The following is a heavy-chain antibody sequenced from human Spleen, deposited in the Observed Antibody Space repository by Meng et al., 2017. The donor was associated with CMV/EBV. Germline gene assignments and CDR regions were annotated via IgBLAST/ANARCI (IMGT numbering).Heavy chain of an antibody. J-gene: IGHJ1*01. D-gene: IGHD5-18*01. Sequence: CKASGGTFSSHTISWVRPAPGQGLEWMGWVMPILNITNYAEKFHGRLTIIADKSTTTAFLELSTLRSEDTALYYCVRDGYSPGFFQHWGQGTLVTVSS. CDR1: GGTFSSHT. CDR2: VMPILNIT. V-gene: IGHV1-69*04. CDR3: VRDGYSPGFFQH.